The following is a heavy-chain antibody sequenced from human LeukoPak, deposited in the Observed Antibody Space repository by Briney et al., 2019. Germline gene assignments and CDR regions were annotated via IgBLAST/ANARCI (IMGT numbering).Heavy chain of an antibody. CDR1: GYSISSGYY. CDR2: IYHSGST. D-gene: IGHD3-3*01. J-gene: IGHJ6*04. V-gene: IGHV4-38-2*02. Sequence: SETLSLTCTVSGYSISSGYYWGWIRQPPGKGLEWIGSIYHSGSTYYNPSLKSRVIISVDTSKNQFSLKVSSVTAADTAVYYCAREAPRLRLSGWERRLDVWGKGTTVTVSS. CDR3: AREAPRLRLSGWERRLDV.